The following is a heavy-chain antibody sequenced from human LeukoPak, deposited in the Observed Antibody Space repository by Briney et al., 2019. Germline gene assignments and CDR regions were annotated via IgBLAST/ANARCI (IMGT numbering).Heavy chain of an antibody. CDR2: IYTSGST. CDR1: GGSISSYY. D-gene: IGHD6-13*01. J-gene: IGHJ4*02. V-gene: IGHV4-4*09. CDR3: ARHWGSSSHFDY. Sequence: SETLSLTCTVSGGSISSYYWSWIRQPPGRGLEWIGYIYTSGSTNYNPSLKSRGTISVDTSKNQFSLKLSSATAADTAVYYCARHWGSSSHFDYWGQGTLVTVSS.